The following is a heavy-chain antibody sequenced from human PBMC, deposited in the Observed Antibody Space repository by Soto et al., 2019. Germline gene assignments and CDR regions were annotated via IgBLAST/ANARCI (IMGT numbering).Heavy chain of an antibody. CDR1: GYTFTSYG. CDR2: ISAYNGNA. CDR3: VWSAEPSSWFDP. V-gene: IGHV1-18*01. D-gene: IGHD3-3*01. Sequence: GASVKVSCKASGYTFTSYGISWVRQAPGQGLEWMGWISAYNGNANYAQKLQGRVTMTTDTSTSTAYMELRSLRSDDTAVYYCVWSAEPSSWFDPWGQGTLVTVSS. J-gene: IGHJ5*02.